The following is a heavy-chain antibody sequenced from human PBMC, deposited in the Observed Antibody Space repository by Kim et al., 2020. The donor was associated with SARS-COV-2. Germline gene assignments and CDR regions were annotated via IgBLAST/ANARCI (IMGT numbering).Heavy chain of an antibody. Sequence: YYAGSGKGRFTISRENAQSCLYLQMNSLRAGDTAVYFCARAYNYGSLGMDVWGQGTTVTVSS. CDR3: ARAYNYGSLGMDV. J-gene: IGHJ6*02. D-gene: IGHD3-10*01. V-gene: IGHV3-13*01.